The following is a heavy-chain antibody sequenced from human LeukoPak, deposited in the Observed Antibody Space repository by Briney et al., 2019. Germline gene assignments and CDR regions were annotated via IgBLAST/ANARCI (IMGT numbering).Heavy chain of an antibody. CDR1: GYTLPELS. Sequence: ASVKVSCKVSGYTLPELSMHWVRQAPGKGLEWMGGFDPEDGETIYAQKFQGRVTMTEDTSTDTAYMELSSLRSEDTAVYYCATSFSTIFGVVVNWFDPWGQGTLVTVSS. J-gene: IGHJ5*02. CDR2: FDPEDGET. D-gene: IGHD3-3*01. CDR3: ATSFSTIFGVVVNWFDP. V-gene: IGHV1-24*01.